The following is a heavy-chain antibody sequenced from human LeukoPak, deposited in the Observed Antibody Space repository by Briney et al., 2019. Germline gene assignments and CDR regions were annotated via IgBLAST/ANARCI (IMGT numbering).Heavy chain of an antibody. CDR2: INPNSGDT. D-gene: IGHD6-13*01. J-gene: IGHJ3*01. Sequence: PGASVKVSCKPSGYTFSDYYIHWVRQAPGQGLEWMGWINPNSGDTNYAQNFQGRVTMTRDTSISTVYMELTSLTSDDTAVYYCAKDRGRAGTAGTVDAFDVWGQGTMVRVSS. CDR1: GYTFSDYY. CDR3: AKDRGRAGTAGTVDAFDV. V-gene: IGHV1-2*02.